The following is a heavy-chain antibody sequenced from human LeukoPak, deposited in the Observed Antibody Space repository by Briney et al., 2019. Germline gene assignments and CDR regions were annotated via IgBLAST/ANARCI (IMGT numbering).Heavy chain of an antibody. CDR3: ARQRGGSWVNDY. J-gene: IGHJ4*02. CDR1: DASISSSYFY. Sequence: SETLSLTCTVSDASISSSYFYWSWIRQPPGKGLEWIGNVFHSGSTHSPSLKSRVTISVDTSRKQFSLRLSAATAADTAVYYCARQRGGSWVNDYWGQGTLVTVSS. V-gene: IGHV4-39*01. CDR2: VFHSGST. D-gene: IGHD1-26*01.